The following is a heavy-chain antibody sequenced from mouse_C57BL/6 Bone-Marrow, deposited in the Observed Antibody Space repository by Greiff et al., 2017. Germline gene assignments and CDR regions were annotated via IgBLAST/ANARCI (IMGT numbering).Heavy chain of an antibody. CDR1: GYTFTGYW. Sequence: VQRVESGAELMKPGASVKLSCKATGYTFTGYWIEWVKQRPGHGLEWIGEILPGSGSTNYNEKFKGKATFTADISSNTAYMQLSSLTTEDSAIYYCASLSYYSNPDYYAMDYWGQGTSVTVSS. CDR3: ASLSYYSNPDYYAMDY. D-gene: IGHD2-5*01. V-gene: IGHV1-9*01. CDR2: ILPGSGST. J-gene: IGHJ4*01.